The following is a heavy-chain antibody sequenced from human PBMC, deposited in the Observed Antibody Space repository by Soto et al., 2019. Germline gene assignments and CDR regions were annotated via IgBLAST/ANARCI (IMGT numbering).Heavy chain of an antibody. CDR1: GYTFTGYD. D-gene: IGHD6-13*01. Sequence: ASVKVSCKASGYTFTGYDINWVRQATGQGLEWMGWMNPNSGNTGYAQKFQGRVTMTRNTSISTAYMELSSLRSEDTAVYYCARPWRIAAAGTEAFDIWGQGTMVTVSS. CDR2: MNPNSGNT. J-gene: IGHJ3*02. V-gene: IGHV1-8*01. CDR3: ARPWRIAAAGTEAFDI.